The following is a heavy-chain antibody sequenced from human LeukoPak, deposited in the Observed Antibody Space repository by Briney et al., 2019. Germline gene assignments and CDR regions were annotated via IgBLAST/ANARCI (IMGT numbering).Heavy chain of an antibody. CDR3: AREGGTWVPFDY. D-gene: IGHD1-1*01. CDR1: GYTFTDYF. Sequence: ASVKVSCKASGYTFTDYFMHWVRQAPGQGLEWMGWINPNSGGTNYAQKLQGRVTMTTDTSTSTAYMELRSLRSDDTAVYFCAREGGTWVPFDYWGQGTLVTVSS. V-gene: IGHV1-2*02. J-gene: IGHJ4*02. CDR2: INPNSGGT.